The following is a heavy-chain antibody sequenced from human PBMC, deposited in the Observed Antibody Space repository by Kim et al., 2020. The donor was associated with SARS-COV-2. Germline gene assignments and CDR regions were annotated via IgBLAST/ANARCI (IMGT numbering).Heavy chain of an antibody. CDR1: GFTFSSYG. CDR3: ARDLLEWEPESYYYYGMDV. CDR2: IWYDGSNK. V-gene: IGHV3-33*01. Sequence: GGSLRLSCAASGFTFSSYGMHWVRQAPGKGLEWVAVIWYDGSNKYYADSVKGRFTISRDNSKNTLYLQMNSLRAEDTAVYYCARDLLEWEPESYYYYGMDVWGGPRSPSPQ. J-gene: IGHJ6*01. D-gene: IGHD1-26*01.